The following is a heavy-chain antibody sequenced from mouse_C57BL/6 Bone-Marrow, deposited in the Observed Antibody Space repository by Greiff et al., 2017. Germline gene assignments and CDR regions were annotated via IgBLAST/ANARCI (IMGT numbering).Heavy chain of an antibody. V-gene: IGHV1-63*01. Sequence: QVQLQQSGAELVRPGTSVKMSCKASGYTFTNYWIGWAKQRPGHGLEWIGDIYPGGGYTNYNEKFKGKATLTADKSSSTAYMQFSSLTSEDSAIYYCARENHYYGSSYCTPFDYWGQGTTLTVSS. CDR3: ARENHYYGSSYCTPFDY. CDR2: IYPGGGYT. CDR1: GYTFTNYW. J-gene: IGHJ2*01. D-gene: IGHD1-1*01.